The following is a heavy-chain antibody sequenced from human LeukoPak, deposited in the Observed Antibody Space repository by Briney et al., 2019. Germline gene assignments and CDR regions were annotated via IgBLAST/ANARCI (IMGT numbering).Heavy chain of an antibody. CDR2: IYYSGST. D-gene: IGHD6-19*01. CDR1: GGSISSYY. J-gene: IGHJ6*02. V-gene: IGHV4-59*01. Sequence: SETLSLTCTVSGGSISSYYWSWIRQPPGKGLEWIGYIYYSGSTNYNPSLKSRVTISVDTSKNQFSLKLSSVTAADTAVYYCARGKYSSGWYAGQAIYYYYGMDVWGQGTTVTVSS. CDR3: ARGKYSSGWYAGQAIYYYYGMDV.